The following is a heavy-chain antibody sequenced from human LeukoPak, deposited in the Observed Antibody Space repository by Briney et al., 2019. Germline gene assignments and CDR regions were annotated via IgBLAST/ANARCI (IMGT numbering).Heavy chain of an antibody. CDR1: GVSIITYY. CDR2: THSSGNT. J-gene: IGHJ4*02. Sequence: PSETLSLTCTVSGVSIITYYWSWIRQPPGKGLEWIAFTHSSGNTGYNPSLKSRVTLSLDTSKNHFSLKVTSMTAADTGVYYCARSLPGAIGAADLWGQGTLVTVSS. D-gene: IGHD6-13*01. CDR3: ARSLPGAIGAADL. V-gene: IGHV4-59*01.